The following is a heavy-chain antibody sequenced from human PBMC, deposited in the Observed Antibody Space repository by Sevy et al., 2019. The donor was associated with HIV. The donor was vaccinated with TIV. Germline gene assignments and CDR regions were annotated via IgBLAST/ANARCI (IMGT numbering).Heavy chain of an antibody. CDR3: ARDKGQGWFDP. J-gene: IGHJ5*02. CDR2: IGYDGSNK. CDR1: GFTPSTYG. Sequence: GGSLRLSCAASGFTPSTYGMHWVRQAPGKGLEWGAVIGYDGSNKYYADSVRGRFTISRDNSKNTLFLQMNSLRAGDTAMYYCARDKGQGWFDPWGQGTLVTVSS. V-gene: IGHV3-33*01.